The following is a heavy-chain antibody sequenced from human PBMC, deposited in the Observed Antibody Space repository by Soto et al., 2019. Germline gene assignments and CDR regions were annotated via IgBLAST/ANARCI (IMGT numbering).Heavy chain of an antibody. Sequence: SVKVSCKASGGTFSSYAISWVRQAPGQGLEWMGGIIPIFGTANYAQKFQGRVTITADESTSTAYMELSSLRSEDTAVYYCARDGYYDSRARGYYYGMDVWGQGTTVTVSS. J-gene: IGHJ6*02. CDR1: GGTFSSYA. D-gene: IGHD3-22*01. CDR2: IIPIFGTA. CDR3: ARDGYYDSRARGYYYGMDV. V-gene: IGHV1-69*13.